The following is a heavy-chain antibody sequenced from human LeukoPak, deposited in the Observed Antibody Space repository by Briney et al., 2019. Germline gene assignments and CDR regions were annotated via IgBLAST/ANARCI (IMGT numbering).Heavy chain of an antibody. CDR2: INPNSGGT. Sequence: ASVKVSCKASGYTFTGYYMHWVRQAHGQGLEWMGWINPNSGGTNYAQKLQGRVTMTTDTSTSTAYMELRSLRSDDTAVYYCARDWTPNVLRFLEWFHWGQGTLVTVSS. V-gene: IGHV1-2*02. CDR3: ARDWTPNVLRFLEWFH. D-gene: IGHD3-3*01. CDR1: GYTFTGYY. J-gene: IGHJ4*02.